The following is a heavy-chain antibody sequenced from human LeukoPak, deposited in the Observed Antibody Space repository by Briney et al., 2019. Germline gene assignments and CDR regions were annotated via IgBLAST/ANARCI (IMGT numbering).Heavy chain of an antibody. D-gene: IGHD3-10*01. CDR2: ILYDGSNQ. CDR1: GFTFRNYG. CDR3: ASLRQGSGTYYIDY. Sequence: GGSLRLSRAASGFTFRNYGMHWVRQAPGTGLEWVALILYDGSNQCYADSVKGRFTISRDNAKNTLYLQMYSLRAEDTAVYYCASLRQGSGTYYIDYWGQGTLVTVSS. V-gene: IGHV3-30*03. J-gene: IGHJ4*02.